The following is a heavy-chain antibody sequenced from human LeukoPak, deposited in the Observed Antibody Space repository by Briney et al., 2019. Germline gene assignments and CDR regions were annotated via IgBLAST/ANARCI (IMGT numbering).Heavy chain of an antibody. D-gene: IGHD3-10*01. CDR2: IYTSGST. Sequence: SETLSLTCTVSGGSISSYYWSWIRQPAGKGLEWIGRIYTSGSTNYNPSLKSRVTMSVDTSKNQFSLKLNSVAAADTAAYYCARIYYSRFDPWGQGTLVTVSS. CDR1: GGSISSYY. J-gene: IGHJ5*02. V-gene: IGHV4-4*07. CDR3: ARIYYSRFDP.